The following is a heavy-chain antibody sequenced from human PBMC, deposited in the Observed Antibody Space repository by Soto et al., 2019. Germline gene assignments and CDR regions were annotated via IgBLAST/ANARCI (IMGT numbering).Heavy chain of an antibody. CDR2: INHSGST. CDR1: GGSFSGYY. J-gene: IGHJ4*02. Sequence: SETLSLTCAVYGGSFSGYYWTWIRQPPGKGLEWIGEINHSGSTNCNPSLKSRVTISVDTSKNQFSLNLSFVTAADTAVYYFATMGTPATGLYYFDYWGQGTLVTVSS. V-gene: IGHV4-34*01. CDR3: ATMGTPATGLYYFDY. D-gene: IGHD2-15*01.